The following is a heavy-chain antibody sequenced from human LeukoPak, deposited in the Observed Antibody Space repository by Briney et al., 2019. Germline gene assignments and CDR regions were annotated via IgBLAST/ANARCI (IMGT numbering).Heavy chain of an antibody. Sequence: GGSLRLSCAGSGFTFSDYYMSWIRQALGKGLEWVSYISSSDSTIYYTDSVKGRFTISRDNAKNSLYLQMNSLRADDTAVYYCARADCSSTSCYELDYWGQGTLVTVSS. CDR3: ARADCSSTSCYELDY. D-gene: IGHD2-2*01. V-gene: IGHV3-11*04. CDR1: GFTFSDYY. CDR2: ISSSDSTI. J-gene: IGHJ4*02.